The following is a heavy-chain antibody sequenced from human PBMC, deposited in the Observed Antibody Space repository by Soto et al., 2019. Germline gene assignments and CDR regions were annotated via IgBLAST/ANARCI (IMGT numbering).Heavy chain of an antibody. CDR2: IYHSGST. Sequence: SETLSLTCTVSGGSISSSSYYWGWIRQPPGKGLEWIGSIYHSGSTNYNPSLKSRVTISVDKSKNQFSLKLSSVTAADTAVYYCASLGAVVRGQNYWGQGTLVTVSS. CDR3: ASLGAVVRGQNY. CDR1: GGSISSSSYY. J-gene: IGHJ4*02. D-gene: IGHD2-15*01. V-gene: IGHV4-39*07.